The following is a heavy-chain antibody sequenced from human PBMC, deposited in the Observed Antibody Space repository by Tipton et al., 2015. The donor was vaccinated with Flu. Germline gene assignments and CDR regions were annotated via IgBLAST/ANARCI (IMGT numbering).Heavy chain of an antibody. CDR3: ARPENVLLWFGEAW. V-gene: IGHV1-2*06. CDR2: INPNSGST. J-gene: IGHJ4*02. Sequence: QLVQSGAEVKKPGASVKVSCKASGYTFTGYFLHWVRQAPGQGLEWMGRINPNSGSTNYAQKFQGRVTMTRDTSISTAYMELSRLRSDDTAVYYCARPENVLLWFGEAWWGQGTLVTVSS. CDR1: GYTFTGYF. D-gene: IGHD3-10*01.